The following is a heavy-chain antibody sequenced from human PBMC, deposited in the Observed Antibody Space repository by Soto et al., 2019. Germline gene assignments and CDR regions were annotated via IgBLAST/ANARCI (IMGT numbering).Heavy chain of an antibody. J-gene: IGHJ2*01. CDR1: GFTFSSYD. CDR3: ARVPIAAAGTSWYFDL. CDR2: IGTAGDT. Sequence: GGSLRLSCAASGFTFSSYDMHWVRQATGKGLEWVSAIGTAGDTYYPGSVKGRFTISRENAKNSLYLQMNSLRAGDTAVYYCARVPIAAAGTSWYFDLWGRGTLVTVSS. V-gene: IGHV3-13*01. D-gene: IGHD6-13*01.